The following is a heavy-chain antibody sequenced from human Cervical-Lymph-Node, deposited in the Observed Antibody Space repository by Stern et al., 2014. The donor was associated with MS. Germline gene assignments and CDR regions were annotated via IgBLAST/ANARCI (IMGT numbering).Heavy chain of an antibody. J-gene: IGHJ6*02. Sequence: QVQLVESGPGLVKPSQTLSLTCTVSGGSISSGSYYWSWIRQPAGKGLEWVGRIYTSGSTNYNPSLKSRVTISVNTSKNQFPQKLSSVTAADTAVYYCARDCRLRYFDNYGMDVWGQGTTVTVSS. D-gene: IGHD3-9*01. CDR2: IYTSGST. CDR1: GGSISSGSYY. CDR3: ARDCRLRYFDNYGMDV. V-gene: IGHV4-61*02.